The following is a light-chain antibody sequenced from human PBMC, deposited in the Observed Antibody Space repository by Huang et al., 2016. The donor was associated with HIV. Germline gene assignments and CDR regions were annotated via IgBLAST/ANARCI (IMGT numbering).Light chain of an antibody. CDR2: AAS. CDR3: LQHNTYPWT. J-gene: IGKJ1*01. Sequence: DIQMTQSPSVMSASVGDRVTITCRASQGIRNYLAWFQQKPGKGPKRLIYAASNLQSGVPSMFSGSGSETEFTLTISSLQPEDFATYYCLQHNTYPWTFGQGTKVEIK. CDR1: QGIRNY. V-gene: IGKV1-17*03.